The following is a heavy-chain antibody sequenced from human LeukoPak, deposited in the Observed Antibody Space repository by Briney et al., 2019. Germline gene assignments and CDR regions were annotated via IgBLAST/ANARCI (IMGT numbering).Heavy chain of an antibody. CDR1: GFTFGSCA. CDR3: AKAYSSSWYVPFDY. J-gene: IGHJ4*02. CDR2: ISGSGGST. D-gene: IGHD6-13*01. V-gene: IGHV3-23*01. Sequence: PGGSLRLSCAASGFTFGSCAMSWVRQAPGKGLEWVSAISGSGGSTYYADSVKGRFTISRDNSKNTLYLQMNSLRAEDTAVYYCAKAYSSSWYVPFDYWGQGTLVTVSS.